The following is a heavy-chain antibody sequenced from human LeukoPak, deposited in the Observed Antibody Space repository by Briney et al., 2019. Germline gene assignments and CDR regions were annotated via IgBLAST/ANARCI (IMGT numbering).Heavy chain of an antibody. D-gene: IGHD5-12*01. J-gene: IGHJ3*01. Sequence: GGSLRLSCAASGFTFTSYSMNWVRQAPGKGLEWVSSISTSSRYIDYADSVKGRFTVSRDNAKNSLYLQMNSLRAEDTALYYCARASSPPWITPSYAFDVWGQGTLVTVSS. V-gene: IGHV3-21*01. CDR3: ARASSPPWITPSYAFDV. CDR1: GFTFTSYS. CDR2: ISTSSRYI.